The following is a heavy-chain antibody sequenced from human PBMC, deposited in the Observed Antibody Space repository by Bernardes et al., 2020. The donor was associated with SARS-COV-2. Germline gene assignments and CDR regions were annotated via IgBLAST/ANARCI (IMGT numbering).Heavy chain of an antibody. V-gene: IGHV3-23*01. CDR3: AKREYYDFWSGPIDY. CDR1: GFTFSSYA. D-gene: IGHD3-3*01. J-gene: IGHJ4*02. Sequence: VGSLILSCAASGFTFSSYAMNWVRQAPGKGLEWVSAISGSGGSTYYADSVRGRFTISRDNSKNTLYLQMNSQRAEDTAVYYCAKREYYDFWSGPIDYWGQGTLVTVSS. CDR2: ISGSGGST.